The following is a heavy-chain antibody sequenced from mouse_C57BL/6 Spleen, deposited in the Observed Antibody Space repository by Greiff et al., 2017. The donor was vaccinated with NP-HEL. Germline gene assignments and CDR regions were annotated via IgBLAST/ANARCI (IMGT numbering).Heavy chain of an antibody. CDR2: ISSGSSTI. V-gene: IGHV5-17*01. D-gene: IGHD1-1*01. J-gene: IGHJ2*01. CDR1: GFTFSDYG. Sequence: EVQLVESGGGLVKPGGSLKLSCAASGFTFSDYGMHWVRQAPEKGLEWVAYISSGSSTIYYADTVQGRFTISRDNAKNTLFLQMTSLRSEDTAMYYCARYYYDYWGQGTTLTVSS. CDR3: ARYYYDY.